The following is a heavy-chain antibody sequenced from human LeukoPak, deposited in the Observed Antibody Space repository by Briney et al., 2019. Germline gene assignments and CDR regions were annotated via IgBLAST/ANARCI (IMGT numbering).Heavy chain of an antibody. D-gene: IGHD1-26*01. CDR3: ARGGGAYYTDV. CDR1: GGSFSGYY. Sequence: SETLSLTCAVYGGSFSGYYWSWIRQPPGKGLEWIGEINHSGGTNYNPSLKSRVTISVDTSKSQFSLKLNSVTAADTAVYYCARGGGAYYTDVWGKGITVTVSS. J-gene: IGHJ6*03. V-gene: IGHV4-34*01. CDR2: INHSGGT.